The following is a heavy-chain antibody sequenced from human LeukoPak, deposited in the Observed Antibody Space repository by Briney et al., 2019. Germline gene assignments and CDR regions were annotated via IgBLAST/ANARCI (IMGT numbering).Heavy chain of an antibody. D-gene: IGHD3-3*01. V-gene: IGHV3-30*02. CDR1: GFTFSSYG. CDR3: AKDRDYDFWSGVAFDI. CDR2: IRYDGSNK. J-gene: IGHJ3*02. Sequence: GGSLRLSCAASGFTFSSYGMHWVRQAPGKGLEWVAFIRYDGSNKYYADSVKGRFTISRDNSKNTLYLRMNSLRAEDTAVYYCAKDRDYDFWSGVAFDIWGQGTMVTVSS.